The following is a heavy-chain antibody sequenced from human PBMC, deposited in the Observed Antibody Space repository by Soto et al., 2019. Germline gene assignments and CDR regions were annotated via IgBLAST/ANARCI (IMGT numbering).Heavy chain of an antibody. Sequence: QVQLVQSGAEVKKPGASVKVSCKASGYTFSSYFISWVRQAPGQGLEWMGWISAYNGNTNYAQNLQARVTMNTDTSPSTAXMXLRSLRSDDTAVXXXARDLPPVDYWGQGTLVTVSS. J-gene: IGHJ4*02. V-gene: IGHV1-18*01. CDR3: ARDLPPVDY. CDR2: ISAYNGNT. CDR1: GYTFSSYF.